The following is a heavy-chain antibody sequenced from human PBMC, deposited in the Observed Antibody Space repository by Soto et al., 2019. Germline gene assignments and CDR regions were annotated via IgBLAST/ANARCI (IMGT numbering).Heavy chain of an antibody. CDR3: ASHSGSSPEGRYYYGMDV. D-gene: IGHD1-26*01. J-gene: IGHJ6*02. CDR1: GGTFSSYA. V-gene: IGHV1-69*12. Sequence: QVQLVQSGAEVKKPGSSVKVSCKASGGTFSSYAISWVRQAPGQGLEWMGGIIPIFGTADYAQKFQGRVTITAXXSXSTAYMELSSLRSEDTAVYYCASHSGSSPEGRYYYGMDVWGQGTTVTVSS. CDR2: IIPIFGTA.